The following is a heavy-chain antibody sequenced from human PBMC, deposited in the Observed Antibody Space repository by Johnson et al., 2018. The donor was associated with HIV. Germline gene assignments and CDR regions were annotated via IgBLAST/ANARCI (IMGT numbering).Heavy chain of an antibody. CDR2: IKQDGSEK. J-gene: IGHJ3*02. CDR3: ARGGSTAGLDI. D-gene: IGHD6-19*01. CDR1: GFTFSSYW. Sequence: VQLVESGGGVVRPGGSLRLSCAASGFTFSSYWMNWVRPAPGKGLEWVANIKQDGSEKYYVDSVKGRFTISRDKAKNSVYMQMNSLRVADTDIYDCARGGSTAGLDIWGQGTMVTVSS. V-gene: IGHV3-7*01.